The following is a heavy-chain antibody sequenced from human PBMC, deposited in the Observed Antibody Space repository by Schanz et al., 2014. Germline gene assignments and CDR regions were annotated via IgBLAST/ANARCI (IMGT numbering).Heavy chain of an antibody. CDR3: ARGGQGFGEPHQRLFEY. Sequence: QVQLEESGAGLVKPSGTLSLTCAVSGASVSSDNWWNWVRQPPGKGLEWIGEIYDSGNTNYNPSLRSRGTMSVEDSKNQFSLQLTSVTAADTAVYYCARGGQGFGEPHQRLFEYWGPGTLVTVSS. V-gene: IGHV4-4*02. D-gene: IGHD3-10*01. J-gene: IGHJ4*02. CDR1: GASVSSDNW. CDR2: IYDSGNT.